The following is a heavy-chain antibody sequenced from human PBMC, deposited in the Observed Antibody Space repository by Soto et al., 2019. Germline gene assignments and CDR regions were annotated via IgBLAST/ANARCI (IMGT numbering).Heavy chain of an antibody. D-gene: IGHD2-15*01. J-gene: IGHJ4*02. CDR3: AKRRGAGGHFAY. V-gene: IGHV3-23*01. Sequence: DVQLLESGGGLVQPEGSLRLSCAASGFTFSSYAMGWVRQGPGKGLEWVAVVSIGGSTHYADSVRGRFTITRDNSKNTLSLQMNSLTAEDTAVYFCAKRRGAGGHFAYWGQGALVTVSS. CDR2: VSIGGST. CDR1: GFTFSSYA.